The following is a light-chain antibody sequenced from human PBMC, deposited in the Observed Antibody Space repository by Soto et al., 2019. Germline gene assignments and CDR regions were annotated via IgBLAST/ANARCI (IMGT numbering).Light chain of an antibody. V-gene: IGKV2-30*01. Sequence: DVVMTQSPLSLSVTLGQPASISCRSSQSLVYSDGNTYLTWFQQRPGQSPRRLIYKVSNRDSGVPDRFSGSGSGTDFTLKISRVEAEDVGVYYCMQGTHWERLTFGGGTKVEIK. CDR3: MQGTHWERLT. CDR1: QSLVYSDGNTY. CDR2: KVS. J-gene: IGKJ4*01.